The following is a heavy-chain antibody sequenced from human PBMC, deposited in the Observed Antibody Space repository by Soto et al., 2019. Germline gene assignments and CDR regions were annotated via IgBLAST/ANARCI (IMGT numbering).Heavy chain of an antibody. CDR3: ARYPAAAVRGTYYYGMDV. J-gene: IGHJ6*02. V-gene: IGHV1-69*01. D-gene: IGHD6-13*01. CDR1: VGTFSSYA. Sequence: QVQLVQSGAEVKKPGSSVKVSCKAYVGTFSSYAISWVRQAPGQGLEWMGGIIPIFGTANYAQKFQGRVTITAAESTSTADMELSSLRSEDTAVYYYARYPAAAVRGTYYYGMDVWGQGTTVTVSS. CDR2: IIPIFGTA.